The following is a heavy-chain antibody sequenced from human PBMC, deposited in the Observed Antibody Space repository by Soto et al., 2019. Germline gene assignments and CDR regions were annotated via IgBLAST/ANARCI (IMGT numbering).Heavy chain of an antibody. CDR3: ARTSAAGKYYYGMDV. CDR2: IYPGDSDT. CDR1: GYSFNSYW. J-gene: IGHJ6*02. V-gene: IGHV5-51*01. Sequence: ESLKISCKGSGYSFNSYWVSWVRQMPGKGREWMGIIYPGDSDTRYSPSFQGQVTISADKSISTAYLQWSSLKASDTAMYYCARTSAAGKYYYGMDVWDQGTTVTVSS. D-gene: IGHD6-13*01.